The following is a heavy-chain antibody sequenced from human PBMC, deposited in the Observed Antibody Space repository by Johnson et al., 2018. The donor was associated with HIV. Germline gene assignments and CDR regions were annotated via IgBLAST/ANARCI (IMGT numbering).Heavy chain of an antibody. V-gene: IGHV3-33*08. D-gene: IGHD6-13*01. CDR1: RFTFSSYG. J-gene: IGHJ3*02. Sequence: QVQLVESGGGVVQPGRSLRLSCAASRFTFSSYGIHWVRQAPGKGLEWVAFTQYDGSNKYYADSVKGRFTISRDNSKKTVYLQMNSLRAEDTAVYYCAREVAAVGDAFDIWGQGTMVTVSS. CDR3: AREVAAVGDAFDI. CDR2: TQYDGSNK.